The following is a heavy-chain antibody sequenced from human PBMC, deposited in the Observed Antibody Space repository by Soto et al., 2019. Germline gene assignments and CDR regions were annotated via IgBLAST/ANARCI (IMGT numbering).Heavy chain of an antibody. V-gene: IGHV3-66*01. J-gene: IGHJ4*02. CDR1: GFTVSNND. CDR2: IYTGGSA. D-gene: IGHD1-1*01. CDR3: ARDRARQELDY. Sequence: EVQLVESGGGLVQPGGSLRLSCAASGFTVSNNDMTWVRQAPGKGLEWVSVIYTGGSAYYADSVTGRFTISRDNSKNTVYLQLNSLRAEDTAVYYCARDRARQELDYWGQGIQVTVS.